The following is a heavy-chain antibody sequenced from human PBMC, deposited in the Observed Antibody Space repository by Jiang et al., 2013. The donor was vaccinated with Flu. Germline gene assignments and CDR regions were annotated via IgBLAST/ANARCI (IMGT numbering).Heavy chain of an antibody. CDR1: GGSISSSNW. CDR3: ASSLGWLVREWFDP. Sequence: GSGLVKPLGTLSLTCAVSGGSISSSNWWSWVRQPPGKGLEWIGEIYHSGSTNYNPSLKSRVTISVDKSKNQFSLKLSSVTAADTAVYYCASSLGWLVREWFDPWGQGTLVTVSS. V-gene: IGHV4-4*02. D-gene: IGHD6-19*01. J-gene: IGHJ5*02. CDR2: IYHSGST.